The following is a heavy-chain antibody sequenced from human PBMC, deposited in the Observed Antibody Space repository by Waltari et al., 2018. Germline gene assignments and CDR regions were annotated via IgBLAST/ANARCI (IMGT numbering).Heavy chain of an antibody. V-gene: IGHV4-4*02. J-gene: IGHJ6*02. CDR3: AREREGGIRGQDGLDV. Sequence: QVQLQESGPGLVKPSGTLSLTCAVSGGSISSGDLWSWVRQPPGKVLEWLGDIYHSGTTNYHTSLGSRVTISIDTRKNHFSLKLRSVTAADTGMYYCAREREGGIRGQDGLDVWGQGTTVTVSS. CDR1: GGSISSGDL. D-gene: IGHD3-16*02. CDR2: IYHSGTT.